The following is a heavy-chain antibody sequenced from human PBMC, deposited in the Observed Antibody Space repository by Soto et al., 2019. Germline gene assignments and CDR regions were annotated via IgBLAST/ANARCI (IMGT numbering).Heavy chain of an antibody. CDR2: VKDGGHT. D-gene: IGHD5-12*01. J-gene: IGHJ4*02. V-gene: IGHV4-34*01. CDR3: ERGQEGVVSTH. Sequence: QVQLQQWGAGLLKPSETLSLNCAVTGGSLSGYYWSWIRQPPGKGLEWIGEVKDGGHTNYSPSLRGRVTISSDTSNNQVSLRLNSVTAADTGVYYCERGQEGVVSTHWDQGSLVTVS. CDR1: GGSLSGYY.